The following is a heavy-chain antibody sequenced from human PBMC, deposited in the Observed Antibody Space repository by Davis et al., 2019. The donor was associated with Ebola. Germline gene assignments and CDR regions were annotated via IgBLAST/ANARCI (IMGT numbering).Heavy chain of an antibody. V-gene: IGHV4-61*08. CDR2: MAYYGSA. CDR3: ARGDSRPYSYGFDS. Sequence: MPSETLSLTCTVSGGSVSSGAYYCSWLRQPPGKGLEWIGYMAYYGSATYSPSLRSRVTISVDKSKNQFSLELASVTTADTAVYFCARGDSRPYSYGFDSWGQGTLVTVSS. D-gene: IGHD5-18*01. CDR1: GGSVSSGAYY. J-gene: IGHJ4*02.